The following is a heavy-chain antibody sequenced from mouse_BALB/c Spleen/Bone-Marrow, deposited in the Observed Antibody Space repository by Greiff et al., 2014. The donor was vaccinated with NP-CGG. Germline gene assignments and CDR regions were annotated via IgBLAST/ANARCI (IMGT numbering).Heavy chain of an antibody. CDR1: GFSLTNYG. Sequence: QVQLKDSGPGLVAPSQSLSITCTVSGFSLTNYGAHWVRQPPGTGLEWLGVIWADGSTNYNSALMSRLSISKDNSKSQVFFKMNSLQTDDTAMYYCARITTATGAMDYWGQGTSVTVSS. CDR2: IWADGST. CDR3: ARITTATGAMDY. V-gene: IGHV2-9*02. D-gene: IGHD1-2*01. J-gene: IGHJ4*01.